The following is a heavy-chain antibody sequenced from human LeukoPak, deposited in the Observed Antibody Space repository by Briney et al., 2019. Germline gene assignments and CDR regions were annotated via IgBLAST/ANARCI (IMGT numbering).Heavy chain of an antibody. D-gene: IGHD4-17*01. J-gene: IGHJ4*02. CDR2: INHSGST. CDR3: ARDRDYGDYYYFDY. Sequence: SETLSLTCAVYGGSFNDYYWGWIRQPPGKGLEWIGEINHSGSTKYNPSMKSRVTISVDTSKNQFSLRLNSVTAADTAVYYCARDRDYGDYYYFDYWGQGTLVTVSS. V-gene: IGHV4-34*01. CDR1: GGSFNDYY.